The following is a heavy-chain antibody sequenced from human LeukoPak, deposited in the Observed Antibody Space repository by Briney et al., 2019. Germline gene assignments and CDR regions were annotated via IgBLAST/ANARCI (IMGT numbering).Heavy chain of an antibody. Sequence: KPSETLSLTCAVYGGSFSGYYWSWIRQPPGKGLEWIGEINHSGSTNYNPSLKSRVTISVDTSENQFSLKLSSVTAADTAVYYCARGRGIAAAGPPFDYWGQGTLVTVSS. D-gene: IGHD6-13*01. CDR2: INHSGST. CDR1: GGSFSGYY. CDR3: ARGRGIAAAGPPFDY. V-gene: IGHV4-34*01. J-gene: IGHJ4*02.